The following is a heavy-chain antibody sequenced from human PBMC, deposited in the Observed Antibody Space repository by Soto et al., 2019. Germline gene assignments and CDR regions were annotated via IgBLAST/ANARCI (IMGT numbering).Heavy chain of an antibody. CDR3: ARVFMVRGFGYYYGMDV. CDR1: GFTFSSYD. Sequence: PGGSLRLSCAASGFTFSSYDMHWVRQATGKGLEWVSAIGTAGDTYYPGSVKGRFTISRENAKNSMYLQMNSLRAGDTAVYYCARVFMVRGFGYYYGMDVWGQGTTVTVSS. V-gene: IGHV3-13*01. CDR2: IGTAGDT. J-gene: IGHJ6*02. D-gene: IGHD3-10*01.